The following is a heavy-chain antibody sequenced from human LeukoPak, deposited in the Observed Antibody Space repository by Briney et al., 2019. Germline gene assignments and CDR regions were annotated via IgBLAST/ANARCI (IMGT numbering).Heavy chain of an antibody. V-gene: IGHV1-46*01. Sequence: ASVKVSCKASGYTFTSYYMHWVRQAPGQGLEWMGIINPSGGSTSYAQKFQDRVDMTRDTSTSTVYMQLSSLRSEDTAVYYCARGLTHYGDYDAYWGQGTLVTVSS. J-gene: IGHJ4*02. CDR2: INPSGGST. D-gene: IGHD4-17*01. CDR3: ARGLTHYGDYDAY. CDR1: GYTFTSYY.